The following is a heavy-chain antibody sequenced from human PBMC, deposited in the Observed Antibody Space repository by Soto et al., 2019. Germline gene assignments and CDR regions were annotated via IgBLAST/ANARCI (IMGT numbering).Heavy chain of an antibody. D-gene: IGHD6-19*01. V-gene: IGHV1-18*04. J-gene: IGHJ4*02. CDR2: ISAYNGNT. Sequence: ASVKVSCKASGYTFTSYGISWVRQAPGQGLEWMGWISAYNGNTNYAQKLQGRVTMTTDTSTSTAYMELRSLRSDDTAVYYCARDGFGSGWYDSDYYFDYWGQGTLVTVSS. CDR1: GYTFTSYG. CDR3: ARDGFGSGWYDSDYYFDY.